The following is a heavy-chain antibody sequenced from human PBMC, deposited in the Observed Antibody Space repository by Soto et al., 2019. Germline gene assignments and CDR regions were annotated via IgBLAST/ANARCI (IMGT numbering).Heavy chain of an antibody. Sequence: LRLSCAASGFSFRTYAMSWVRQAPGKGLEWVSGVSGGGATTYYADSVKGRFTISRDDSKNILFLQMNSLRAEDTAKYYCAKGVDQFDYWGQGTLVTVSS. D-gene: IGHD3-3*01. CDR1: GFSFRTYA. CDR2: VSGGGATT. CDR3: AKGVDQFDY. J-gene: IGHJ4*02. V-gene: IGHV3-23*01.